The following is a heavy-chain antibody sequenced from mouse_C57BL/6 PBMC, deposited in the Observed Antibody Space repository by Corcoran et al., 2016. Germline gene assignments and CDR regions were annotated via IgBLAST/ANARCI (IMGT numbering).Heavy chain of an antibody. CDR2: INTYSGVP. Sequence: QIQLVQSGPELKKPGETVKISCKASGYTFTTYGMSWVKQAPGKGLKWMDCINTYSGVPTYADDFKGRFAFSLETSARTAYLQINNLKNEDTATYFCARGGYGSSYRAMDYWGQGTSVTVSS. J-gene: IGHJ4*01. V-gene: IGHV9-3*01. CDR1: GYTFTTYG. D-gene: IGHD1-1*01. CDR3: ARGGYGSSYRAMDY.